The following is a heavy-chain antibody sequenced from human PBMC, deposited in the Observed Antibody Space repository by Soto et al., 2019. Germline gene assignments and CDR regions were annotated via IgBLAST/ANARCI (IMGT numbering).Heavy chain of an antibody. CDR1: GGSISSYY. CDR2: IYTSGST. Sequence: LSLTCTVSGGSISSYYWSWIRQPAGKGLEWSGRIYTSGSTNYNPSLKSRVTMSVDTSKNQFSLKLSSVTAADTAVYYCARDSVEQQLVFYSYYYGMDVWGQGTTVTACS. V-gene: IGHV4-4*07. CDR3: ARDSVEQQLVFYSYYYGMDV. D-gene: IGHD6-13*01. J-gene: IGHJ6*02.